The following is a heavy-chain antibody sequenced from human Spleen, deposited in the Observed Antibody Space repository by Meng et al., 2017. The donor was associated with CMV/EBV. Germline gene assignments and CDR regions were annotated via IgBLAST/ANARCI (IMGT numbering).Heavy chain of an antibody. V-gene: IGHV1-2*02. CDR1: GYTFTDYY. CDR2: INPNSGGT. CDR3: ARGIDSSSFDY. Sequence: ASVKVSCKASGYTFTDYYIHWVRQAPGQGLEWMGWINPNSGGTDFAQKFQGRVTMTRNTSISTAYMELSSLRSEDTAVYYCARGIDSSSFDYWGQGTLVTVS. J-gene: IGHJ4*02. D-gene: IGHD6-6*01.